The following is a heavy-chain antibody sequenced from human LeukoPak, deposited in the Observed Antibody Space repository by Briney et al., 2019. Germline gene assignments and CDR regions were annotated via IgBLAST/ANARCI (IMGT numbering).Heavy chain of an antibody. Sequence: SETLSLTCGVSGGSVINTNWWTWVRQPPGKGLEWIGDDHLDGRTNYNPSLESRLTMSVDVSENQVSLKLTSVTAADTAVYYCAREGGFYRPLDYSGQGTLVTVSS. J-gene: IGHJ4*02. V-gene: IGHV4-4*02. CDR1: GGSVINTNW. CDR3: AREGGFYRPLDY. CDR2: DHLDGRT. D-gene: IGHD3-3*01.